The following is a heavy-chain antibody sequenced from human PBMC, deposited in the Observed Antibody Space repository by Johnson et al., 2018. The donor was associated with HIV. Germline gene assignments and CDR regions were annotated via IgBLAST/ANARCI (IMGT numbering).Heavy chain of an antibody. CDR2: ISFDGSNK. CDR1: GFTFSSYA. J-gene: IGHJ3*02. CDR3: AKDRNWGASGGFDI. V-gene: IGHV3-30*18. Sequence: QVQLVESGGGLVQPGGSLRLSCAASGFTFSSYAMSWVRQAPGKGLEWVAVISFDGSNKYYAASVKGRFTISRDNSNKTLYLQMNSLRADDTAGYYWAKDRNWGASGGFDIWGQGTMLTVSS. D-gene: IGHD7-27*01.